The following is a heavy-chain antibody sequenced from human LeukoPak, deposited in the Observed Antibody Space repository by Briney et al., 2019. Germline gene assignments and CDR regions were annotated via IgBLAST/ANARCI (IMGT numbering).Heavy chain of an antibody. Sequence: ASVKVSCEASGYTFTSYDINWVRQATGQGLEWMGWMNPNSGNTGYAQKFQGRVTMTRSTSISTAYMELSSLRSEDTAVYYCARGNSYGRDAFDIWGQGTMVTVSS. CDR3: ARGNSYGRDAFDI. J-gene: IGHJ3*02. CDR1: GYTFTSYD. CDR2: MNPNSGNT. V-gene: IGHV1-8*01. D-gene: IGHD4-17*01.